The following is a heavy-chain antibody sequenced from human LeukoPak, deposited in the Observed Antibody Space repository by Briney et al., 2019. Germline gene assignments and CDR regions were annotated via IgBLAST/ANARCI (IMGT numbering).Heavy chain of an antibody. CDR2: IRPDGGGK. D-gene: IGHD2-15*01. CDR1: GFTFRSYW. Sequence: GGSLRLSCVVSGFTFRSYWMSWVRQAPGKGLEWVINIRPDGGGKYFVDSVKGRFTISRDNAKNTLYLQMNSLRAEDTAVYYCARDLSGPSVYWGQGTLVTVSS. CDR3: ARDLSGPSVY. J-gene: IGHJ4*02. V-gene: IGHV3-7*01.